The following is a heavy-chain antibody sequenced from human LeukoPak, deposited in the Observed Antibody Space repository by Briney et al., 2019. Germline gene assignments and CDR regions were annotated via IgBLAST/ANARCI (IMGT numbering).Heavy chain of an antibody. V-gene: IGHV4-59*08. D-gene: IGHD3-22*01. CDR3: ARASYSYDINGWVPFDY. CDR1: GGSISSYY. CDR2: IYYSGST. J-gene: IGHJ4*02. Sequence: SETLSLTCTVSGGSISSYYWSWIRQPPGKELEWIGYIYYSGSTNYNPSLKSRVTISVDTSKNQFSLRLSSVTAADTAVYYCARASYSYDINGWVPFDYWGQGTLVTVSS.